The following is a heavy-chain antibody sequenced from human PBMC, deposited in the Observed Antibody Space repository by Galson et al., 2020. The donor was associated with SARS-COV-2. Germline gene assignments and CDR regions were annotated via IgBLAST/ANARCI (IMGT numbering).Heavy chain of an antibody. J-gene: IGHJ4*02. CDR3: ARVISGISASDY. Sequence: GESLKISCAASGFTFGDYYMGWVRQAPGKGLKWISYISGSSGDIHYADSVTGRFTISRDNAKASLYLEMNSLRAEDTAVYYCARVISGISASDYWGQGTQVTVSS. V-gene: IGHV3-11*06. D-gene: IGHD1-26*01. CDR2: ISGSSGDI. CDR1: GFTFGDYY.